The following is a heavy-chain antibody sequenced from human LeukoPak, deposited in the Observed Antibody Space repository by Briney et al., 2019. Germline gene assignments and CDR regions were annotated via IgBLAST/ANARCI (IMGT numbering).Heavy chain of an antibody. J-gene: IGHJ4*02. D-gene: IGHD5-12*01. CDR2: IYTSGST. V-gene: IGHV4-61*02. Sequence: SETLSLTCTVSGGSFNSGSYYWSWIRQPAGKGLEWVGRIYTSGSTNYNPSLKSRVTISVDTSKNQFSLQLTSVTAADTVVYYCARAMRVDRFFDYWGQGILVTVSS. CDR1: GGSFNSGSYY. CDR3: ARAMRVDRFFDY.